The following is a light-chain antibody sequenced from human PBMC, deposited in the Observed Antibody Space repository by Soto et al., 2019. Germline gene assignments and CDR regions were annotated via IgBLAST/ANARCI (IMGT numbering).Light chain of an antibody. J-gene: IGKJ2*01. CDR1: QSVSSSF. CDR2: AAS. Sequence: EIVLTQSPGTLSLSPGDRATLSCRASQSVSSSFLAWYQQKPGQTPRLLIYAASSRATGIPDRFSGSGSGTDFTLTINILEPEDFAVYYCQQHRSSPPGYSFGQGTRLEIK. V-gene: IGKV3-20*01. CDR3: QQHRSSPPGYS.